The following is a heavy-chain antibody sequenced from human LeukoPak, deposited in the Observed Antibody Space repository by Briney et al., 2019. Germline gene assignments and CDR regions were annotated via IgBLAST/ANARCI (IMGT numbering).Heavy chain of an antibody. CDR1: GGSISSSSYY. CDR2: IYYSGST. CDR3: ATTRSPAGSGSRRSWFNP. Sequence: SETLSLTCTVSGGSISSSSYYWGWIRQPPGKGLEWIGSIYYSGSTYYNPSLKSRVTISVDTSKNQFSLKLSSVTAADTAVYYCATTRSPAGSGSRRSWFNPWGQGTLVTVSS. V-gene: IGHV4-39*01. D-gene: IGHD5-12*01. J-gene: IGHJ5*02.